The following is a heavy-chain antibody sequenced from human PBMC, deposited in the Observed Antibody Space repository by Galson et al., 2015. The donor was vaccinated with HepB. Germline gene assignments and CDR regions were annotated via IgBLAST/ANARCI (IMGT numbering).Heavy chain of an antibody. V-gene: IGHV3-49*04. CDR1: GFTFSSYA. Sequence: SLRLSCAASGFTFSSYAMHWVRQAPGKGLEWVGFIRSKAYGGTTEYAASVKGRFTISRDDSKSIAYLQMNSLKAEDTAVYYCARDRRGYDSSHYYYGMDVWGQGTTVTVSS. D-gene: IGHD3-22*01. J-gene: IGHJ6*02. CDR3: ARDRRGYDSSHYYYGMDV. CDR2: IRSKAYGGTT.